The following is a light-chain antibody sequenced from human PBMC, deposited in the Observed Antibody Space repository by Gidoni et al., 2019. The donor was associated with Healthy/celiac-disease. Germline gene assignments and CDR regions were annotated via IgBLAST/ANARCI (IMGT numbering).Light chain of an antibody. CDR3: QQYDNRPPLT. J-gene: IGKJ4*01. V-gene: IGKV1-33*01. CDR1: QDISNY. Sequence: DIQMTQSPSSLSASVGDRVTITCQASQDISNYLNWYQQKPGKAPKLLIYDASNLETGVQSRVSGSGSGTDFTFTISSLQPEDIATYYCQQYDNRPPLTFXGXTKVEIK. CDR2: DAS.